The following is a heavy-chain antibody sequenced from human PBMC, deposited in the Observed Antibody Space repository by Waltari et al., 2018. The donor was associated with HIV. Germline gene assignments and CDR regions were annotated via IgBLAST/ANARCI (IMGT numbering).Heavy chain of an antibody. CDR2: IYSGGST. Sequence: EVQLVESGGGLIQPGGSLSISCAASGFSVSRNYMSWVRQAPGKGLEWVSVIYSGGSTYYADSVKGRFTISRDNSKNTLYLQMNSLRAEDTAVYYCARGSLSGSIAAAGRGAFDIWGQGTMVTVSS. CDR3: ARGSLSGSIAAAGRGAFDI. V-gene: IGHV3-53*01. CDR1: GFSVSRNY. J-gene: IGHJ3*02. D-gene: IGHD6-13*01.